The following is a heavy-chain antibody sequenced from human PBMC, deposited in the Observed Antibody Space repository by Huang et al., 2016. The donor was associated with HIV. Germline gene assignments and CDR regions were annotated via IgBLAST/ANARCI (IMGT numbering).Heavy chain of an antibody. D-gene: IGHD3-3*01. Sequence: QVQLVESGGGLVKPGGSLRLSCAASGFTFSDYYMSWIRQAPGKGLEGLAYISSSGGTIYYADPVKGRFTISRDNAKKSLYLQMNSLRAEDTAVYYWARNSIFGVVIGSANAFDIWGQGTMVTVSS. CDR3: ARNSIFGVVIGSANAFDI. J-gene: IGHJ3*02. CDR2: ISSSGGTI. CDR1: GFTFSDYY. V-gene: IGHV3-11*04.